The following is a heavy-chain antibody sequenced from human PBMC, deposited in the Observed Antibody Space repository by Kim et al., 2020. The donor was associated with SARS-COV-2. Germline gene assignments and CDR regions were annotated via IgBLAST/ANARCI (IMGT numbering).Heavy chain of an antibody. J-gene: IGHJ4*01. CDR2: ISWNSGSI. CDR1: GFTFDDYA. CDR3: AKDPDHSSSWFPLDY. Sequence: GGSLRLSCAASGFTFDDYAMHWVRQAPGKGLEWVSGISWNSGSIGYADSVKGRFTISRDNAKNSLYLQMNSLRAEDTALYYCAKDPDHSSSWFPLDYWG. D-gene: IGHD6-13*01. V-gene: IGHV3-9*01.